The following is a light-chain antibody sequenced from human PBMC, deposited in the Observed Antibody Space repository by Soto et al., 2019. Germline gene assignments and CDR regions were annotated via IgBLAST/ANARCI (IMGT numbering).Light chain of an antibody. Sequence: DIQMTQSPPTVSASAGDRVTITCRASESISSWLAWYQQKPGKAPKLLMYKASSLESGVPSRFSGSGSGTEFTLTISSLQPDDFATYYCQQYNSYSWTFGQGTKVDIK. J-gene: IGKJ1*01. CDR1: ESISSW. CDR3: QQYNSYSWT. V-gene: IGKV1-5*03. CDR2: KAS.